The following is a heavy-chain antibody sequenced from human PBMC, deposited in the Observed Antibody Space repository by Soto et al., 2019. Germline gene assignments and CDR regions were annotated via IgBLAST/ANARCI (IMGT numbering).Heavy chain of an antibody. CDR1: GFTFSSYA. J-gene: IGHJ4*02. CDR3: AKAESDYDSSGYYFAY. CDR2: ISGSGGST. D-gene: IGHD3-22*01. Sequence: GGSLRLSCAASGFTFSSYAMSWVRQAPGKGLEWVSAISGSGGSTYYADSVKGRFTISRDNSKNTLYLQMNSLRAEDTAVYYCAKAESDYDSSGYYFAYWGQGTLVTVSS. V-gene: IGHV3-23*01.